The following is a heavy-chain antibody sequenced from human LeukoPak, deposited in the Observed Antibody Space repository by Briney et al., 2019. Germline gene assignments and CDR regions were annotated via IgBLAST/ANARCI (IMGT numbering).Heavy chain of an antibody. Sequence: GGSLRLSCAASGFTFIDYDMHWVRQVIGKGLEWVSAISIRGDTHYSGSVKGRFTISRENAESSLYLQMNSLRAEDTAVYYCARGGIQVSGIDEFDYWGQGTLVTVSS. J-gene: IGHJ4*02. CDR1: GFTFIDYD. V-gene: IGHV3-13*01. CDR2: ISIRGDT. D-gene: IGHD6-19*01. CDR3: ARGGIQVSGIDEFDY.